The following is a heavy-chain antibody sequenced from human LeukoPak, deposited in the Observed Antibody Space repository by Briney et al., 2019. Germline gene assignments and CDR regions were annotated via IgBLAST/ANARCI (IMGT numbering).Heavy chain of an antibody. V-gene: IGHV3-21*05. D-gene: IGHD2-2*01. CDR1: GFTFSSYS. Sequence: PGGSLRLSCAASGFTFSSYSMNWVRQAPGKGLEWVSYISSSSSYTNYADSVKGRFTISRDNAKNSLYLQMNSLRAEDTAVYYCARAVGYCSSTSCYGHFDYWGQGTLVTVSS. CDR2: ISSSSSYT. J-gene: IGHJ4*02. CDR3: ARAVGYCSSTSCYGHFDY.